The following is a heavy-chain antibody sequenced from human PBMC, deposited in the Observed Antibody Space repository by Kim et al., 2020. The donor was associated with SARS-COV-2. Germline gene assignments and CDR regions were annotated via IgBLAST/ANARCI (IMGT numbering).Heavy chain of an antibody. CDR1: GFTFSSYA. J-gene: IGHJ4*02. V-gene: IGHV3-30-3*01. CDR3: ARGTSWRDYGPFDY. Sequence: GGSLRLSCAASGFTFSSYAMHWVRQAPGKGLEWVAVISYDGSNKYYADSVKGRFTISRDNSKNTLYLQMNSLRAEDTAVYYCARGTSWRDYGPFDYWGQGTLVTVSS. CDR2: ISYDGSNK. D-gene: IGHD4-17*01.